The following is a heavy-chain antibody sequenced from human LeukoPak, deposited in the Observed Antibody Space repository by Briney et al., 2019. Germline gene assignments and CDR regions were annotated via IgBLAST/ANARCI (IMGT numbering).Heavy chain of an antibody. CDR3: ARDRGIHGWFDP. CDR2: INQDGNEK. Sequence: GGSLRLSCAASGFTFSNYWMSWVRQAPGKGLEWVGNINQDGNEKYYVDSVKGRFTISRDNAKNSLYLQMNSLRAEDTAVYYWARDRGIHGWFDPWGQGTLFTVSS. CDR1: GFTFSNYW. D-gene: IGHD6-13*01. V-gene: IGHV3-7*01. J-gene: IGHJ5*02.